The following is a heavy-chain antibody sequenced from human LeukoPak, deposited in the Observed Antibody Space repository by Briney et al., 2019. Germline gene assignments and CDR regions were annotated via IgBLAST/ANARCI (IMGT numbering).Heavy chain of an antibody. V-gene: IGHV4-39*07. CDR3: AKDDAWLQYGN. D-gene: IGHD5-24*01. Sequence: SETLSLTCNVSGDSIRSNSYYWGWIRQPPVKGLEWIGSIYYSGSTYYNPSLKSRVTISVDTSKNQFSLKLSSVTAADTAVYYCAKDDAWLQYGNWGRGTLVTVSS. J-gene: IGHJ4*02. CDR1: GDSIRSNSYY. CDR2: IYYSGST.